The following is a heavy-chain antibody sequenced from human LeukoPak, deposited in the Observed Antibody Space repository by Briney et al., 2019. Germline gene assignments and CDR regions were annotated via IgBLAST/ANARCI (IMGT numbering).Heavy chain of an antibody. V-gene: IGHV1-18*01. Sequence: GASVKVSCKASGYTFTSYGINRVRQAPGQGLEWMGWISVYNGNTLYAQRLQGRVTMTTDTSTSTAYMDLRSLRSDDTAVYYCARALDTPTNDYWGQGTLVTVSS. CDR2: ISVYNGNT. D-gene: IGHD5-18*01. CDR1: GYTFTSYG. J-gene: IGHJ4*02. CDR3: ARALDTPTNDY.